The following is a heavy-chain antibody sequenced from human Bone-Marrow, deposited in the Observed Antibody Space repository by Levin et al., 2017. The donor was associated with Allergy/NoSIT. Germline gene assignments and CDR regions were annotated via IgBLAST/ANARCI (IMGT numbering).Heavy chain of an antibody. CDR2: INHSGST. V-gene: IGHV4-34*01. CDR3: ARVGGYSYGDGGWFDP. Sequence: SQTLSLTCAVYCGSFSGYYWSWIRQPPGKGLEWIGEINHSGSTNYNPSLKSRVTISVDTSKNQFSLKLSSVTAADTAVYYCARVGGYSYGDGGWFDPWGQGTLVTVSS. CDR1: CGSFSGYY. D-gene: IGHD5-18*01. J-gene: IGHJ5*02.